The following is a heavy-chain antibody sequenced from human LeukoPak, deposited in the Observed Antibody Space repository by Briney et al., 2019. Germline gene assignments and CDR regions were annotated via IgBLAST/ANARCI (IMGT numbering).Heavy chain of an antibody. V-gene: IGHV3-21*01. D-gene: IGHD2-21*02. CDR3: APRKTALAYCGGDCYSHPCFDY. Sequence: GGSLRLSCAASGFTFSSYSMNWVRQAPGKGLEWVSSISSSSSYIYYADSVKGRFTISRDNAKNSLYLQMNSLRAEDTAVYYCAPRKTALAYCGGDCYSHPCFDYWGHGTLVTVSS. J-gene: IGHJ4*01. CDR2: ISSSSSYI. CDR1: GFTFSSYS.